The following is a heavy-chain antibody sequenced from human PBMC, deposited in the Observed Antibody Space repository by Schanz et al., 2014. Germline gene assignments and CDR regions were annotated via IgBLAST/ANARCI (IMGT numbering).Heavy chain of an antibody. CDR3: ARDRGYCSGGSCLTFDY. CDR2: IWSDGSTK. CDR1: GFTFSSYA. J-gene: IGHJ4*02. D-gene: IGHD2-15*01. V-gene: IGHV3-30*04. Sequence: VQLVESGGGVVQPGRSLRLSCAASGFTFSSYAMHWVRQAPGKGPEWVAVIWSDGSTKYYADSVKGRFTISRDNSKNTLYLQMNTLRAEDTAVYYCARDRGYCSGGSCLTFDYWGQGTLVTVSS.